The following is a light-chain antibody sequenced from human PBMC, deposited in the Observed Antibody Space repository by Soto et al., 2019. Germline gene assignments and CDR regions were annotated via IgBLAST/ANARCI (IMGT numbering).Light chain of an antibody. Sequence: QSVLTQPPSASGSPGQSVTISCTGTSSDVGKYDYVSWFQHHPGKAPKLIIYEVSKRPSGVPDRFSGSKSGSTASLTVSGLQTEDEADYYCSSYTSSGTVVFGGGTKLTVL. CDR2: EVS. CDR3: SSYTSSGTVV. J-gene: IGLJ2*01. V-gene: IGLV2-8*01. CDR1: SSDVGKYDY.